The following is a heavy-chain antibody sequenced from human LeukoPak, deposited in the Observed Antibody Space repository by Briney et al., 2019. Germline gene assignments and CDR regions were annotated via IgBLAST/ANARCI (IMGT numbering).Heavy chain of an antibody. D-gene: IGHD6-19*01. V-gene: IGHV3-23*01. CDR1: GFTFSSYA. J-gene: IGHJ4*02. CDR2: ISGSGGST. CDR3: ARESSGWYGSDY. Sequence: SGGSLRLSCAASGFTFSSYAMSWVRQAPGKGLEWVSAISGSGGSTYYADSVKGRFTISRDNSKNTLYLQMNSLRAEDTAVYYCARESSGWYGSDYWGQGTLVTVSS.